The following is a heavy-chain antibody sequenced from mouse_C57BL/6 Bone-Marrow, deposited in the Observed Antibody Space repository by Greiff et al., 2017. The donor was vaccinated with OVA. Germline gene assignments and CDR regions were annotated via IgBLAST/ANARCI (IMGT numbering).Heavy chain of an antibody. Sequence: EVQLQQSGPVLVKPGASVKMSCKASGYTFTDYYMNWVKQSHGKSLEWIGVINPYNGGTSYNQKFKGKATLTVDKSSSTAYMELNSLTSEDSAVYYCARVPLLLLRGGPGFDYWGQGTTLTVSS. CDR3: ARVPLLLLRGGPGFDY. CDR1: GYTFTDYY. D-gene: IGHD1-1*01. CDR2: INPYNGGT. J-gene: IGHJ2*01. V-gene: IGHV1-19*01.